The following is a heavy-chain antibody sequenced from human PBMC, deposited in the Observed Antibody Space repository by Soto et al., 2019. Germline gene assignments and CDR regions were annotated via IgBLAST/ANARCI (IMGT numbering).Heavy chain of an antibody. CDR3: AGRYGDQFDY. D-gene: IGHD4-17*01. Sequence: QVKLQESGPGLVKPSETLSLTCTVSGGSISSYYWSWIRQPPGKRLEWIGYIYYSGSANYNPSLKSRVTISVDTSENQLALRLSSVTAADTAVYYCAGRYGDQFDYWGQGTLVTVSS. CDR2: IYYSGSA. CDR1: GGSISSYY. J-gene: IGHJ4*02. V-gene: IGHV4-59*01.